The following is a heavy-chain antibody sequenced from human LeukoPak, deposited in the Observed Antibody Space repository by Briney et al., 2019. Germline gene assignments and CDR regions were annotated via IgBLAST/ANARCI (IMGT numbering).Heavy chain of an antibody. D-gene: IGHD2-2*01. J-gene: IGHJ6*03. CDR3: ARDYCSSTSCHYYYYYYYMDV. CDR1: RFTFSSYA. CDR2: ISYDGSNK. V-gene: IGHV3-30*01. Sequence: GGSLRLSCAASRFTFSSYAMHWVRQAPGKGLEWVAVISYDGSNKYYADSVKGRFTISRDNSKNTLYLQMNSLRAEDTAVYYCARDYCSSTSCHYYYYYYYMDVWGKGTTVTVSS.